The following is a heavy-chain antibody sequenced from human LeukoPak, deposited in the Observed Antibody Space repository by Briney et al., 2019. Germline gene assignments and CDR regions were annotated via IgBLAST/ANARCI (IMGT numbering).Heavy chain of an antibody. CDR3: AKELTLNYDILTGYYYFDG. CDR1: GYSISSGYY. J-gene: IGHJ4*02. Sequence: SETLSLTCTVSGYSISSGYYWGWIRQPPGKWVEWIGSIYHSGSTYYNPSLKSRVTISVDTSNNQFSLKLSSVTAADTAEYSGAKELTLNYDILTGYYYFDGWGQGTLVTASS. V-gene: IGHV4-38-2*02. D-gene: IGHD3-9*01. CDR2: IYHSGST.